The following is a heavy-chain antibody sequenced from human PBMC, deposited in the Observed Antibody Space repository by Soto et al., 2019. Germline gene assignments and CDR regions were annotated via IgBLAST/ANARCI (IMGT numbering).Heavy chain of an antibody. D-gene: IGHD2-8*01. CDR1: GGSISSYY. J-gene: IGHJ4*02. CDR2: IYYSGST. CDR3: ASGGYCTNGVCYDY. Sequence: SETLSLTCTVSGGSISSYYWSWIRQPPGKGLEWIGYIYYSGSTNYNPSLKSRVTISVDTSKNQFSLKLSSVTTADTAVYYCASGGYCTNGVCYDYWGQGTLVTVSS. V-gene: IGHV4-59*01.